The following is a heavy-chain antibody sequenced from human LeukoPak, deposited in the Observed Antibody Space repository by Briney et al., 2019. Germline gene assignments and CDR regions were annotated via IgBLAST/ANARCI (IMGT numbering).Heavy chain of an antibody. J-gene: IGHJ5*01. CDR2: INPKSGDT. Sequence: GSVKVSCKASGYTFSDYYMYWLRQAPGEGLEWMGRINPKSGDTNYAQNFQGRVTMTRDTSMNTAYMELSRLRSDDTAVYFCARGYCSGGSCYLVENWFDSWGQGTLVTVSS. D-gene: IGHD2-15*01. CDR1: GYTFSDYY. CDR3: ARGYCSGGSCYLVENWFDS. V-gene: IGHV1-2*06.